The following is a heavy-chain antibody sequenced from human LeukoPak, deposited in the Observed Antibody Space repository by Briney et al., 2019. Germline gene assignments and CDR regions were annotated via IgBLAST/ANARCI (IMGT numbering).Heavy chain of an antibody. V-gene: IGHV3-21*01. CDR3: ASSRGSWPDYFDY. Sequence: GGSLRLSCAASGFTFSSYSMNWVRQAPGKGLEWVSSISSSSSYIYYADSVKGRFTISRDNAKNSLYLQMNSLRAEDTAVYYCASSRGSWPDYFDYWGQGTLVTVSS. J-gene: IGHJ4*02. CDR1: GFTFSSYS. CDR2: ISSSSSYI. D-gene: IGHD6-13*01.